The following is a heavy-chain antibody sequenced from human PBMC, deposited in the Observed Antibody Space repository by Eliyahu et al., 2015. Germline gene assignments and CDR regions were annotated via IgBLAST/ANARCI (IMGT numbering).Heavy chain of an antibody. J-gene: IGHJ4*02. CDR1: GFTFXSXW. D-gene: IGHD6-13*01. V-gene: IGHV3-21*01. Sequence: EVQLVESGGGLVQPGGSXRLSCAAXGFTFXSXWMSWVRQAPGKGLEWVSSISSSSSYIYYADSVKGRFTISRDNAKNSLYLQMNSLRAEDTAVYYCASSSSWSRFDYWGQGTLVTVSS. CDR3: ASSSSWSRFDY. CDR2: ISSSSSYI.